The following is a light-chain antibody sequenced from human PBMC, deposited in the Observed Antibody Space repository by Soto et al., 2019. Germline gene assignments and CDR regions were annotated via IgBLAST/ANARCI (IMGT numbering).Light chain of an antibody. V-gene: IGKV1-39*01. CDR1: QHIHNY. J-gene: IGKJ3*01. CDR2: AAS. CDR3: QQSYTIPPT. Sequence: DIQMTQSPSSLSASVGDRVTITCRASQHIHNYLNWYQQKPGEAPNLLIYAASSLQSGVPVRFRGSGSGTDFTLTIRSLQVEDFATYYCQQSYTIPPTFVHGTKVDIK.